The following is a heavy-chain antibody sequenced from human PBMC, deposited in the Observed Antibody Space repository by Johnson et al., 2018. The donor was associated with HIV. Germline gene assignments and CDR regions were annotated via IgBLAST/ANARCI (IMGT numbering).Heavy chain of an antibody. CDR1: RLIFSDYF. CDR2: ISGSGSAR. D-gene: IGHD2-15*01. Sequence: VQLVESGGGLVKPGGSLRLSCAASRLIFSDYFMSWIRQAPGQGLEWVASISGSGSARYYADSVKGRFTISRDNARTSLYLQMNSLRAEDTAVYYCARDQGVRRVVVFDDAFDVWGQGTMVTVSS. CDR3: ARDQGVRRVVVFDDAFDV. V-gene: IGHV3-11*04. J-gene: IGHJ3*01.